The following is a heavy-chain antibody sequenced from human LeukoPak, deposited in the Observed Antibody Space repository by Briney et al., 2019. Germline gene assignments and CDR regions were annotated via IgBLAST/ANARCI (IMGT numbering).Heavy chain of an antibody. Sequence: PGGSLRLSCAASGFSFSDYYMSWIRQTPEEGLEWLSYISSSSDYKNYADSLKGRFTISRGNAKNSVYLQMNSLRAEDTAVYYCARQGLYDSSDFWTFQHWGQGTLVTVSS. V-gene: IGHV3-11*06. CDR1: GFSFSDYY. CDR3: ARQGLYDSSDFWTFQH. J-gene: IGHJ1*01. CDR2: ISSSSDYK. D-gene: IGHD3/OR15-3a*01.